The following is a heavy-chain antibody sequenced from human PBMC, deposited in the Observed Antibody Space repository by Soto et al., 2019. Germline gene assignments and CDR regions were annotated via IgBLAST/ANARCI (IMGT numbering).Heavy chain of an antibody. J-gene: IGHJ4*02. CDR3: ATRLNGYTTARFDY. V-gene: IGHV1-69*13. CDR1: GGTFSRDA. D-gene: IGHD6-13*01. Sequence: GASVKVSCKASGGTFSRDAISWVRQAPGQGLEWMGGIIPIFGTANYAQKFQGRVTITADESTSTAYMELSSLRSEDTAVYYCATRLNGYTTARFDYSGQGTLVTLSS. CDR2: IIPIFGTA.